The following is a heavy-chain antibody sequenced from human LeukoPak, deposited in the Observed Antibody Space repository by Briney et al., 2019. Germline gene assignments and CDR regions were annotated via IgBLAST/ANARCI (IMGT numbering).Heavy chain of an antibody. D-gene: IGHD6-19*01. CDR2: IIPILGIA. CDR1: GGTFSSYA. J-gene: IGHJ4*02. Sequence: SVKVSCKASGGTFSSYAISWVRQAPGQGLEWMGRIIPILGIANYAQKFQGRVTITADKSTSTAYMGLSSLRSEDTAVYYCARDGPYSSGWYDRYYFDYWGQGTLGTVSS. CDR3: ARDGPYSSGWYDRYYFDY. V-gene: IGHV1-69*04.